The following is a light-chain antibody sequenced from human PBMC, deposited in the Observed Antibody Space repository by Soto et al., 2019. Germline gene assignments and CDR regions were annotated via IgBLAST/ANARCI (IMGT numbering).Light chain of an antibody. CDR3: QHYNSYSEA. CDR1: QTISSW. Sequence: DIQMTQSPSTLSGSVGDRVTITCRASQTISSWLAWYQQKPGKAPNLLIYKASTLKSGVPSRFSGSGSGTEFTLTISSLQPDDFATYYCQHYNSYSEAFGQRTKVDIK. J-gene: IGKJ1*01. CDR2: KAS. V-gene: IGKV1-5*03.